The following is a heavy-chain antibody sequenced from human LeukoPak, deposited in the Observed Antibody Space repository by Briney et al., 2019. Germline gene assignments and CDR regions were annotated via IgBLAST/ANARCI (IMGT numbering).Heavy chain of an antibody. J-gene: IGHJ4*02. CDR3: ARDLIVGTTYFDY. V-gene: IGHV3-48*04. CDR1: GFTFSSYS. D-gene: IGHD1-26*01. CDR2: ISSSSSTI. Sequence: AGGSLRLSCAASGFTFSSYSMNWVRQAPGKGLEWVSYISSSSSTIYYADSVKGRFTISRDNAKNSLFLQMNSLRAEDTAVYYCARDLIVGTTYFDYWGQGTLVTVSS.